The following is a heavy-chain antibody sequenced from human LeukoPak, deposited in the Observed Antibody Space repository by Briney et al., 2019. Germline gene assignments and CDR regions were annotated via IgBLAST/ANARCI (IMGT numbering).Heavy chain of an antibody. Sequence: PSETLSLTCTVSGGSISSYYWSWIRQPPGKGLEWKGYIYYSGSTNYHPSLKSRVTISVDTSKNQFSLKLSSVTAADTAVYYCARLSCSGGSCYLPYYFDYWGQGTLVTVSS. CDR1: GGSISSYY. J-gene: IGHJ4*02. CDR3: ARLSCSGGSCYLPYYFDY. D-gene: IGHD2-15*01. V-gene: IGHV4-59*08. CDR2: IYYSGST.